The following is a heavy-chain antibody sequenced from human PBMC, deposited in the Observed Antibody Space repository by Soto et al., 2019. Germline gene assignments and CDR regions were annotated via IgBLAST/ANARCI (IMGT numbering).Heavy chain of an antibody. CDR1: GFTFSSYG. D-gene: IGHD1-26*01. V-gene: IGHV3-30*18. Sequence: GGSLRLSCVASGFTFSSYGMHWVRQAPGKGLEWVAIISYDGSNTYYADSMKGRFTISRDNSKNTLYLQMNSLRAEDTSVYYCAKEGGLSGSYYISSSYYFDYWGQGTLVTAPQ. J-gene: IGHJ4*02. CDR2: ISYDGSNT. CDR3: AKEGGLSGSYYISSSYYFDY.